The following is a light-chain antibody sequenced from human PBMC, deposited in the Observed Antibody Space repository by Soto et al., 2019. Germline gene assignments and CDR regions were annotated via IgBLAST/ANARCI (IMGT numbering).Light chain of an antibody. Sequence: VMMTQTPLSLSVAPGRPASISSNSSQSLLHITGETFLFWYLQKPGQSPQLLIYEVSTRVSGVPDRFSGSGSGTEFTLTIDRLQSADFAVYYCQQYDRWPVTFGGGTKVDIK. CDR2: EVS. J-gene: IGKJ4*01. V-gene: IGKV2-29*01. CDR1: QSLLHITGETF. CDR3: QQYDRWPVT.